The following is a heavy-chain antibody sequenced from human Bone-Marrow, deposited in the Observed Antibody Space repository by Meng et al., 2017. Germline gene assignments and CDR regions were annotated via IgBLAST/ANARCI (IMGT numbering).Heavy chain of an antibody. CDR3: ARGPTTMAHDFDY. D-gene: IGHD4-11*01. J-gene: IGHJ4*02. V-gene: IGHV4-34*01. CDR2: INHSGST. CDR1: GGSFSGYY. Sequence: GSLRLSCAVYGGSFSGYYWSWIHQPPGKGLEWIGEINHSGSTNYNPSLESRATISVDTSQNNLSLKLSSVTAADSAVYYCARGPTTMAHDFDYWGQGTLVTVSS.